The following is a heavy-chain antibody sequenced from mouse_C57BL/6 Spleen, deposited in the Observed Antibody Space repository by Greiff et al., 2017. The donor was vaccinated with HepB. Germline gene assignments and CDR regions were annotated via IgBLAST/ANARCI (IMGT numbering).Heavy chain of an antibody. V-gene: IGHV1-82*01. D-gene: IGHD2-5*01. J-gene: IGHJ4*01. CDR3: YYAMDY. CDR1: GYAFSSSW. CDR2: IYPGDGDT. Sequence: QVQLKESGPELVKPGASVKISCKASGYAFSSSWMNWVKQRPGKGLEWIGRIYPGDGDTNYNGKFKGKATLTADKSSSTAYMQPSSLHARSGSNYGDYYAMDYWGQGTSVTVSS.